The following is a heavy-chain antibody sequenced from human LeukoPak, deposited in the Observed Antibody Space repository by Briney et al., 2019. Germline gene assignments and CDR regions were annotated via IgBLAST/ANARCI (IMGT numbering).Heavy chain of an antibody. J-gene: IGHJ4*02. CDR3: ARGYNYYAY. CDR2: IYGGGST. Sequence: GGSLRLSCAASEFTVSSNYMTWVRQAPGKGLEWASIIYGGGSTYYADSAKGRFTISRDNSKNTLYLQMNGLRAEDTAVYYCARGYNYYAYWGQGTLVTVSS. D-gene: IGHD5-18*01. CDR1: EFTVSSNY. V-gene: IGHV3-66*01.